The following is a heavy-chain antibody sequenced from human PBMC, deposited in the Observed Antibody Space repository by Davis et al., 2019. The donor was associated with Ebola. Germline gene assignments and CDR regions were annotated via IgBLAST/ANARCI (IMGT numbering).Heavy chain of an antibody. D-gene: IGHD3-10*01. Sequence: PGGSLRLSCAASGFTFSSYWMSWVRQAPGKGLVWVSRINSDGSSTSYADSVKGRFTISRDSAKNSLYLQMNSLRAEDTALYYCAKAMVQGVKGMDVWGQGTTVTVS. J-gene: IGHJ6*02. CDR2: INSDGSST. CDR1: GFTFSSYW. CDR3: AKAMVQGVKGMDV. V-gene: IGHV3-74*01.